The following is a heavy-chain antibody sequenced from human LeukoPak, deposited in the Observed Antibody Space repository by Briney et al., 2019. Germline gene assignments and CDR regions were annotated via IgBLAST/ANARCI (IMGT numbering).Heavy chain of an antibody. CDR1: GFTFSSYW. Sequence: GGSLRLSCAASGFTFSSYWMHWVRQGPGKELTWVSHINSDGTTTNYADSVKGRFTISRDNAKNTLYLQMNSLRVEDTAVYYCARFSSGWSPSGFDYWSQGTLVTVSS. CDR2: INSDGTTT. D-gene: IGHD6-19*01. J-gene: IGHJ4*02. V-gene: IGHV3-74*01. CDR3: ARFSSGWSPSGFDY.